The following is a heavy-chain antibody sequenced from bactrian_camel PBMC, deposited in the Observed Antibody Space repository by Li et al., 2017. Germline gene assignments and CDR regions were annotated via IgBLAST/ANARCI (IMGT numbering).Heavy chain of an antibody. CDR3: ANLDGHY. Sequence: HVQLVESGGGLVQPGASLRLSCVASGFTFSRTYYMSWVRQAPGKGLEWVTSIYSDGSNTYYADSVKGRFTISRDNNKNMVYLQLNSLKIDDTAMYYCANLDGHYWGQGTQVTVS. J-gene: IGHJ4*01. CDR2: IYSDGSNT. CDR1: GFTFSRTYY. V-gene: IGHV3-2*01.